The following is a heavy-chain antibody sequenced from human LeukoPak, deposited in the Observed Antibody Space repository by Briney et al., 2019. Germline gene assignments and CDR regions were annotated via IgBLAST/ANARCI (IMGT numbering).Heavy chain of an antibody. J-gene: IGHJ3*02. CDR3: ARGLFLSSYLDAFDI. D-gene: IGHD3-22*01. CDR1: GFTVSNKY. CDR2: IYSDGRT. V-gene: IGHV3-53*01. Sequence: PGGSLRLSCAASGFTVSNKYMTWVRQAPGKGLEWVSLIYSDGRTYYADSVKGRCTISRDGSKNTLYLQMNSLRVEDTAVYYCARGLFLSSYLDAFDIWGQGTVVTVSS.